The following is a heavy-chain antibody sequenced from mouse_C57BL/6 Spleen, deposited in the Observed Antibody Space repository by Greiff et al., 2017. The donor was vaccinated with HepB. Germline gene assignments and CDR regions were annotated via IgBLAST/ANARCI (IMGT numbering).Heavy chain of an antibody. V-gene: IGHV1-58*01. Sequence: EVKLMESGAELVRPGSSVKMSCKTSGYTFTSYGINWVKQRPGQGLEWIGYIYIGNGYTEYNEKFKGKATLTSDTSSSTAYMQLSSLTSEDSAIYFCARWAYGSSHGAMDYWGQGTSVTVSS. CDR1: GYTFTSYG. CDR2: IYIGNGYT. CDR3: ARWAYGSSHGAMDY. J-gene: IGHJ4*01. D-gene: IGHD1-1*01.